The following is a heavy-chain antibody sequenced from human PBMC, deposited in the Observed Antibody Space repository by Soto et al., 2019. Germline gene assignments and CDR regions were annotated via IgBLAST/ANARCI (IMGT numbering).Heavy chain of an antibody. CDR3: AGSPDGQAAFWDWFDP. D-gene: IGHD2-15*01. CDR1: GSTFSSYA. CDR2: ISTTSNTI. J-gene: IGHJ5*02. V-gene: IGHV3-48*02. Sequence: EIQLVESGGGLLQPGGSLRLSCAASGSTFSSYAMNWVRQAPGKGLEWISYISTTSNTIYYADSVKGRFTISRDNAKNSLYLQMNSLRDDDTAVYYCAGSPDGQAAFWDWFDPWGQGTLVTVSS.